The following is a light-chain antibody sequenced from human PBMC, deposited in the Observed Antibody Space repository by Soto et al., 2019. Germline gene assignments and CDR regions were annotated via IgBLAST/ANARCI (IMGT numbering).Light chain of an antibody. V-gene: IGLV2-23*02. Sequence: QSALXQPASVSGSPGQSITISCTGTSSDVGSYNLVSWYQHHPGKAPKLMIYEVIKRPSGVSNRFSGSKSGNTASLTISGLQAEDEADYYCCSYASSVYVFGTGTKVTVL. CDR1: SSDVGSYNL. CDR3: CSYASSVYV. CDR2: EVI. J-gene: IGLJ1*01.